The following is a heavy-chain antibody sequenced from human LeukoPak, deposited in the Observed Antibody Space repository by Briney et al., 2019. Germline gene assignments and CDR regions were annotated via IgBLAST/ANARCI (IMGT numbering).Heavy chain of an antibody. CDR1: GFTFSSYS. V-gene: IGHV3-21*01. D-gene: IGHD1-7*01. CDR2: ISSSSSYI. Sequence: GGSLRLSCAASGFTFSSYSMNWVRQAPGKGLEWVSSISSSSSYIYYADSVKGRFTISRDNAKNSLYLQMNSLRAEDTAVYYCAKALRGWNYFAFDIWGQGTMVTVSS. CDR3: AKALRGWNYFAFDI. J-gene: IGHJ3*02.